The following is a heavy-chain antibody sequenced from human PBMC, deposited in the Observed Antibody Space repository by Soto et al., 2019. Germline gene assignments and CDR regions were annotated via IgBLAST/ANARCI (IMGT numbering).Heavy chain of an antibody. V-gene: IGHV3-30*19. Sequence: GGSLRLSCTESKVSIRNYAMHWVRLAPGKGLDWVATISSDGNEKSYTDSVKGRFTISRDNSRDILHLQMNDVRPEDAAVYYCAREGVWASGCYLYWGQGTLVTVSS. CDR2: ISSDGNEK. J-gene: IGHJ4*02. CDR1: KVSIRNYA. CDR3: AREGVWASGCYLY. D-gene: IGHD6-19*01.